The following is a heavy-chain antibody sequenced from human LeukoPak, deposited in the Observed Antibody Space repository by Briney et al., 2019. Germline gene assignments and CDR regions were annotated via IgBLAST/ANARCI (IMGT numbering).Heavy chain of an antibody. CDR3: AKDESTMVRGVIRTFDY. CDR1: GFTFDDYA. D-gene: IGHD3-10*01. J-gene: IGHJ4*02. V-gene: IGHV3-9*01. Sequence: GGSLRLSCAASGFTFDDYAMHWVRQAPGKGLEWVSGISWNSGSVGYADSVKGRFTISRDNAKNSLYLQMNSLRAEDTALYYCAKDESTMVRGVIRTFDYWGQGTLVTVSS. CDR2: ISWNSGSV.